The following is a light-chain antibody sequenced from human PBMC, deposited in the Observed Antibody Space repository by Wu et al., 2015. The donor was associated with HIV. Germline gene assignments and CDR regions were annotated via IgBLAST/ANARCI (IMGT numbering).Light chain of an antibody. CDR2: GAS. CDR1: QSVSSN. CDR3: QQYHDWPT. V-gene: IGKV3-15*01. Sequence: EIVMTQSPATLSVSPGERATLSCRASQSVSSNLAWYQQKPGQAPRLLIYGASTRATGIPARFSGSGSGTEFILTISNIQSEDFAVYYCQQYHDWPTFGQGTKVE. J-gene: IGKJ1*01.